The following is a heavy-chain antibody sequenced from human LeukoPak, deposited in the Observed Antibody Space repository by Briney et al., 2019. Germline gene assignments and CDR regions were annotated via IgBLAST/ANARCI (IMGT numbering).Heavy chain of an antibody. Sequence: GGSLRLSFEAPGFPFEVYGPLWVGQAPGKGLGWGPLISHFESETHYADSIKGRFTVSRDNSKNTLYLQMNSLRAEDTAVYYCASLGSIVVVPAAPDFDYWGQGTLVTVSS. V-gene: IGHV3-30*03. D-gene: IGHD2-2*01. J-gene: IGHJ4*02. CDR2: ISHFESET. CDR3: ASLGSIVVVPAAPDFDY. CDR1: GFPFEVYG.